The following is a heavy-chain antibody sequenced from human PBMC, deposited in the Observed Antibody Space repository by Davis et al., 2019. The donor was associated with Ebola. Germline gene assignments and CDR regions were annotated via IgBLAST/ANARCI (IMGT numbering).Heavy chain of an antibody. CDR3: ARQLGYCSSTSCYTVFDY. Sequence: GESLKISCAASGFTFSSYSMNWVRQAPGKGLEWVSYISSSSSTIYYADSVKGRFTISRDNAKNSLYLQMNSLRAEDTAVYYCARQLGYCSSTSCYTVFDYWGQGTLVTVSS. J-gene: IGHJ4*02. CDR1: GFTFSSYS. CDR2: ISSSSSTI. V-gene: IGHV3-48*04. D-gene: IGHD2-2*02.